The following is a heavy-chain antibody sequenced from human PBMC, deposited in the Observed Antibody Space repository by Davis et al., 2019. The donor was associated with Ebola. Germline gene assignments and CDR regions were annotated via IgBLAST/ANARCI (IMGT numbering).Heavy chain of an antibody. CDR3: ARHKTSYGDYYYGMDV. CDR2: IYPGDSDT. CDR1: GYSFTSYW. J-gene: IGHJ6*02. V-gene: IGHV5-51*01. Sequence: GESLKISCQGSGYSFTSYWIGWVRQLPGNGLEWMGIIYPGDSDTSYSRSFQGQVTISADKSISTAYLQWSSLKASDTAMYYCARHKTSYGDYYYGMDVWGQGTTVTVSS. D-gene: IGHD1-26*01.